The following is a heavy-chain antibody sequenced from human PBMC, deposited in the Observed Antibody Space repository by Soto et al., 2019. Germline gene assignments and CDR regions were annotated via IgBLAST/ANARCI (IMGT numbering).Heavy chain of an antibody. CDR3: ARAEEVWIFGVVTPYGMDV. CDR2: IYHSGST. V-gene: IGHV4-38-2*01. CDR1: GYSISSGYY. Sequence: PSETLSLTCAVSGYSISSGYYWGWIRQPPGKGLEWIGSIYHSGSTYYNPSLKSRVTISVDTSKNQFSLKLSSVTAADTAVYYCARAEEVWIFGVVTPYGMDVWGQGTTVTV. J-gene: IGHJ6*02. D-gene: IGHD3-3*01.